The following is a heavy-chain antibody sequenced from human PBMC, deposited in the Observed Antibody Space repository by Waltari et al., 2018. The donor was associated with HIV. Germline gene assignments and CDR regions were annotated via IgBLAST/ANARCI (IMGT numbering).Heavy chain of an antibody. D-gene: IGHD3-22*01. CDR3: AREAGSGYYYVLDY. J-gene: IGHJ4*02. V-gene: IGHV1-8*01. Sequence: WVRQATGQGLEWMGWMNPNSGNTGYAQKFQGRVTMTRNTSISTAYMELSSLRSEDTAVYYCAREAGSGYYYVLDYWGQGTLVTVSS. CDR2: MNPNSGNT.